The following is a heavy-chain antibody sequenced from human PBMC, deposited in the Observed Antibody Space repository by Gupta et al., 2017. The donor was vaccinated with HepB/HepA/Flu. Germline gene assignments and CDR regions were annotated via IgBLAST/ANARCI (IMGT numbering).Heavy chain of an antibody. D-gene: IGHD7-27*01. V-gene: IGHV1-46*01. J-gene: IGHJ4*02. CDR1: GYIFINYY. CDR3: ARALGNWGPFVH. Sequence: QVQLVPSGAEVKKPGASVNVSCETSGYIFINYYIHWVQQAPGQGLEWMGMIDPSGGTITYAQKFQDRITLTSETSTSTLSMELRSLTPEDTALYYCARALGNWGPFVHWGQGSLVTVSS. CDR2: IDPSGGTI.